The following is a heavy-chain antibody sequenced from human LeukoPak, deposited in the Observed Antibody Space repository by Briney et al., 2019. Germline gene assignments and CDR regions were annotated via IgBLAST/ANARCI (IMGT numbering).Heavy chain of an antibody. Sequence: GGSLRLSCAASGFTFSSYAMSWVRQAPGKGLEWVSAISGSGGTTYYADSVKGRFTISRDSSKSTLYLQMNSLRAEDTAVYFCAKDRSTQWLGRDAFDIWGQGTMVTVSS. D-gene: IGHD6-19*01. J-gene: IGHJ3*02. CDR1: GFTFSSYA. CDR3: AKDRSTQWLGRDAFDI. V-gene: IGHV3-23*01. CDR2: ISGSGGTT.